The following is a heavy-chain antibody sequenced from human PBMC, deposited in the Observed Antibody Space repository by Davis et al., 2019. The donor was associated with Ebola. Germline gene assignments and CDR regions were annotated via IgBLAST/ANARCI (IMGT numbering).Heavy chain of an antibody. J-gene: IGHJ6*02. CDR2: ISYDGSNK. V-gene: IGHV3-30*03. Sequence: GESLKISCAASGFTFSSYGMHWVRQAPGKGLEWVAVISYDGSNKDYADSVKGRFTISRDNSKNTLYLQMNSLRAEDTAVYYCARARGVIITLLGGMDVWGQGTTVTVSS. CDR3: ARARGVIITLLGGMDV. D-gene: IGHD3-10*01. CDR1: GFTFSSYG.